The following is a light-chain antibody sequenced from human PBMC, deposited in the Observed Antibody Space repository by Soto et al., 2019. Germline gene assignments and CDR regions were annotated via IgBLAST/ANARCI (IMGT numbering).Light chain of an antibody. V-gene: IGKV3-11*01. CDR2: DAS. CDR3: QQRSAWPALT. CDR1: QSVGSY. Sequence: EIVLTQSPVTLSLSPGERATLSCRASQSVGSYLAWYQQKPGQAPRLLIYDASNRATGIPARFSGSGSGTDFTLTVSSLEPEDFAVYYCQQRSAWPALTFGGGTKVEIK. J-gene: IGKJ4*01.